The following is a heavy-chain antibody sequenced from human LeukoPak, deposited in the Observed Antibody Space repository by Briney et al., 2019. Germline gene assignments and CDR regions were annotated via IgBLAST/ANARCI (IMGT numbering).Heavy chain of an antibody. V-gene: IGHV3-74*01. CDR2: INSDGSAT. CDR3: GSLTVVARDH. J-gene: IGHJ4*02. D-gene: IGHD3-22*01. Sequence: QPGGSLRLSCAASGFSFSTHWMHWVRQAPGKGLVYVAQINSDGSATAYADSVKGRFTISRDNAKNTLYLEMSSLRAGDTAVYYCGSLTVVARDHWGQGTLVTVSS. CDR1: GFSFSTHW.